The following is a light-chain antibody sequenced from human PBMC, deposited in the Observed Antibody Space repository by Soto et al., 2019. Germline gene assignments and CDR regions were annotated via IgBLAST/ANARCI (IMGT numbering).Light chain of an antibody. J-gene: IGLJ1*01. V-gene: IGLV1-44*01. CDR2: GNNN. CDR1: SSNIGRNT. CDR3: QSYDNRLSGYV. Sequence: QSVVTQPPSASGTPGQRVTISCSGSSSNIGRNTVNWYQQFPGTAPNLLIYGNNNNRPSGVPDRFSGSKSGTSASLAITGLEAEDEADYYCQSYDNRLSGYVFGSGTKLTVL.